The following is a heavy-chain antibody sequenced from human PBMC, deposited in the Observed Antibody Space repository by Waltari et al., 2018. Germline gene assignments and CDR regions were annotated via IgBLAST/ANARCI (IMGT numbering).Heavy chain of an antibody. CDR1: GFSFSTSW. CDR2: IKEDGSEK. Sequence: EVQLVESGGGLVQPGGSLRLSCAASGFSFSTSWMGWVRQAPGKGLESVANIKEDGSEKYYVDSVKGRFTISRDNAKNSLFLQMNSLRIEDTAVYYCARWMDTSGWYLDYWGQGNVVTVSS. D-gene: IGHD6-19*01. J-gene: IGHJ4*02. V-gene: IGHV3-7*01. CDR3: ARWMDTSGWYLDY.